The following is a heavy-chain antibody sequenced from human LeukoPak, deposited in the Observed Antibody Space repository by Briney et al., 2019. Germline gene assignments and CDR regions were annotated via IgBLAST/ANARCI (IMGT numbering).Heavy chain of an antibody. CDR3: ARVRGQQWLVHVLSDDAFDI. CDR2: ISTGNGNT. J-gene: IGHJ3*02. Sequence: ASVKVSCKASGDTFIRYGITWVRQAPGQGLEWMGWISTGNGNTNYAQKLQGRVTMTTDTSTSTAYMELRSLRSDDTAVYYCARVRGQQWLVHVLSDDAFDIWGQGTMVTVSS. D-gene: IGHD6-19*01. V-gene: IGHV1-18*01. CDR1: GDTFIRYG.